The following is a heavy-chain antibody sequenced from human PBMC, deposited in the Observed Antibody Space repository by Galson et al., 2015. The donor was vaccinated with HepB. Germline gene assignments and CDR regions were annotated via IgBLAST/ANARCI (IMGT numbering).Heavy chain of an antibody. Sequence: PALVKPTQTLTLTCSFSGFSLTTSGVGVGWIRQPPGKALEWLALIYWDDEKRYSTSLKRRLTITKDASKNQVVLRMTNMDPVDTATYYCAYSPQDSDNWPVQYFQKWGQGTLVTVSS. D-gene: IGHD1-20*01. V-gene: IGHV2-5*02. CDR3: AYSPQDSDNWPVQYFQK. J-gene: IGHJ1*01. CDR2: IYWDDEK. CDR1: GFSLTTSGVG.